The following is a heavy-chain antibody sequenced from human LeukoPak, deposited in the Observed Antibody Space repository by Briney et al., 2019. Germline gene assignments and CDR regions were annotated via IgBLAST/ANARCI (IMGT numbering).Heavy chain of an antibody. CDR1: GASVSSSDYY. CDR3: ARLGSGYPTHDY. Sequence: SETLSLTCTVSGASVSSSDYYWGWIRQPPGMRLEWIGNLYFSGNPYYNPSLNSRVTISVDTSKNQFSLKMRSVTAADTAVYYCARLGSGYPTHDYWGQGTLVTVSS. D-gene: IGHD6-19*01. J-gene: IGHJ4*02. V-gene: IGHV4-39*01. CDR2: LYFSGNP.